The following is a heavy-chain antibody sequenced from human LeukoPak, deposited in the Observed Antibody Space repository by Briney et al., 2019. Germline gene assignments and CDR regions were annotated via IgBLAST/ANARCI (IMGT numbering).Heavy chain of an antibody. Sequence: AASVKVSCKASGYTFTGYYMNWVRQAPGQGLEWMGWINPNSGGTNYAQKFQGRVTMTRDTSISTAYMELSRLRSDDTAVYYCARDLRAIYGYWGQGTLVTVSS. CDR2: INPNSGGT. J-gene: IGHJ4*02. V-gene: IGHV1-2*02. CDR3: ARDLRAIYGY. D-gene: IGHD3-10*01. CDR1: GYTFTGYY.